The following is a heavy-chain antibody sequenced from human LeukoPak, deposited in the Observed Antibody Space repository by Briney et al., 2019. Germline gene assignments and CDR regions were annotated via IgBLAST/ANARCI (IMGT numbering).Heavy chain of an antibody. D-gene: IGHD2-2*01. Sequence: PGGSLRLSCAASGFTVSSNDMSWVRQAPGKGLEWVSVIYSGGSTYYADSVKGRLTISRDNSKNTLYLQMNSLRAEDTAVYYCARVLPAARGYFDYWGQGTLVTVSS. V-gene: IGHV3-53*01. CDR2: IYSGGST. J-gene: IGHJ4*02. CDR3: ARVLPAARGYFDY. CDR1: GFTVSSND.